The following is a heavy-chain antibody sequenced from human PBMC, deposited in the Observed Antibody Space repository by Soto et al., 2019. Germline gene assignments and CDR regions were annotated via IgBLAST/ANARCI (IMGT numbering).Heavy chain of an antibody. CDR3: ARRATTSAGYFDL. V-gene: IGHV3-7*01. J-gene: IGHJ2*01. CDR1: VFTFTNYW. CDR2: IKQDGSEK. Sequence: GESLRLSCPASVFTFTNYWLSWVRQAPGKGLEWVANIKQDGSEKNYKDSVKGRLTISRDNARNSLSLQMNSLRAEDTAVYYCARRATTSAGYFDLWGRGTLVTVSS. D-gene: IGHD1-26*01.